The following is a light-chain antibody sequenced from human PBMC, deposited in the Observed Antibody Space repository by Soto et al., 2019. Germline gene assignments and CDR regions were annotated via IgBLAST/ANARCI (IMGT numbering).Light chain of an antibody. CDR2: DAS. Sequence: DIQMTQSPSTLSASVGDRVTITCRASQSISSWLAWYQQKPGKAPKLLIYDASSLESGVPSRFSGSESGTKFTLTISSLQPNDFATYYCKKYKSNSPTFGQGTKVETK. CDR1: QSISSW. CDR3: KKYKSNSPT. V-gene: IGKV1-5*01. J-gene: IGKJ1*01.